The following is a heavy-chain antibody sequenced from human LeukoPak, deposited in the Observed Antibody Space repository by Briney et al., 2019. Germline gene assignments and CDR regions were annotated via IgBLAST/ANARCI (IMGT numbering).Heavy chain of an antibody. CDR3: ARDPLLDTRYNWFDP. J-gene: IGHJ5*02. D-gene: IGHD1-26*01. CDR1: GYTFTSYD. Sequence: ASVKVSCEASGYTFTSYDINWVRQATGQGLEWMGWMNPNSGNTGYAQKFQGRVTMTRNTSINTAYMELSSLRSEDTAVYYCARDPLLDTRYNWFDPWGQGTLVTVSS. CDR2: MNPNSGNT. V-gene: IGHV1-8*01.